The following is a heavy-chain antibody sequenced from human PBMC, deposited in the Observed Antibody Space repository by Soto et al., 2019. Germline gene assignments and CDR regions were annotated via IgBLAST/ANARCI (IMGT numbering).Heavy chain of an antibody. CDR1: GGTFSSYA. D-gene: IGHD2-8*01. V-gene: IGHV1-69*13. CDR2: IIPIFGTA. CDR3: ARELNMAYANYWYFDL. J-gene: IGHJ2*01. Sequence: SVKVSCKASGGTFSSYAISWVRQAPGQGLEWMGGIIPIFGTANYAQKFQGRVTITADESTSTAYMELSSLRSEDTAVYYCARELNMAYANYWYFDLWGRGTLVTVSS.